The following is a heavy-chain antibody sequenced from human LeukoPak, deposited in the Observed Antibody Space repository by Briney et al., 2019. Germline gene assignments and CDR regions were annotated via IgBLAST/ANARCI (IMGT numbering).Heavy chain of an antibody. D-gene: IGHD2-21*01. Sequence: ASVKVSCKASGYTFTDYYMHWVQQAPGKGLEWMGRVDPEDGETIYAEKFQGRVTITADTSTDTAYMELSSLRSEDTAVYYCATFSTHIVVMIAMEFDYWGQGTLVTVSS. V-gene: IGHV1-69-2*01. CDR1: GYTFTDYY. CDR2: VDPEDGET. CDR3: ATFSTHIVVMIAMEFDY. J-gene: IGHJ4*02.